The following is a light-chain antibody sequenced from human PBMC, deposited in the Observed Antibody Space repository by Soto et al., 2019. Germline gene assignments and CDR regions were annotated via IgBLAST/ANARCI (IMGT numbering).Light chain of an antibody. CDR2: DAS. CDR3: QQRSNWPPGLT. V-gene: IGKV3-11*01. J-gene: IGKJ4*01. Sequence: LTQSPSSLSLSPGERATLSCRASQSVSSYLAWYQQKPGQAPRLLIYDASNRATGIPARFSGSGSGTDFTLTISSLEPEDFAVYYCQQRSNWPPGLTFGGGTKVEIK. CDR1: QSVSSY.